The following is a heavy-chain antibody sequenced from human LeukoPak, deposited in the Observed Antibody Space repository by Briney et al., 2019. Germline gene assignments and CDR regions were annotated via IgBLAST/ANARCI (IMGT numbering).Heavy chain of an antibody. D-gene: IGHD3-3*01. CDR3: ASTVYDFWSGYRTYYFDY. CDR1: GGSISSSSYS. J-gene: IGHJ4*02. V-gene: IGHV4-39*07. Sequence: PSETLSLTCTVSGGSISSSSYSWGWIRQPPGKGLEWIGSIYYSGSTYYNPSLKSRVTISVDTSKNQFSLKLSSVTAADTAVYYCASTVYDFWSGYRTYYFDYWGQGTLVTVSS. CDR2: IYYSGST.